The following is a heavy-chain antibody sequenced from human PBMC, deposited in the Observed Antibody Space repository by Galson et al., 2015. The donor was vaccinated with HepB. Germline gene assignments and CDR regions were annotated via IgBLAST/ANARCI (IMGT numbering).Heavy chain of an antibody. J-gene: IGHJ6*03. CDR3: AKALPTMVYYYMDV. CDR2: ISWNSGSI. Sequence: SLRLSCAASGFTFDDYAMHWVRQAPGKGLEWVSGISWNSGSIDYADSVKGRFTISRDNAKKFLYLQMNSLRTEDTALYYCAKALPTMVYYYMDVWGKGTTVTVSS. D-gene: IGHD3-10*01. V-gene: IGHV3-9*01. CDR1: GFTFDDYA.